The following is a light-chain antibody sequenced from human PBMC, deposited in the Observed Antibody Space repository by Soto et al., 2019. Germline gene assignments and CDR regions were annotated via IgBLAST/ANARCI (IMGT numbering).Light chain of an antibody. CDR2: GAS. CDR1: QSVRSN. V-gene: IGKV3-15*01. Sequence: EIVMTQSPATLSVSPGERATLSCRASQSVRSNLAWDQQKPGQTPRLLIYGASTSATGIPARFSGSGSGTEFTLTISSLQSEDFALYYCQQYNNWPPERTFGQGTKVEIK. J-gene: IGKJ1*01. CDR3: QQYNNWPPERT.